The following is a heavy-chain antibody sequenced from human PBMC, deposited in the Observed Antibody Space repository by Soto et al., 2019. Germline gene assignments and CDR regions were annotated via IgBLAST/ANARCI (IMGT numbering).Heavy chain of an antibody. Sequence: ASVKVSCKASGYTFSDYYIHWVRQAPGQGLEWMGWINPNSGGTKYAPKFQGGVTMTRDTSITTAYMELSRLRSGDTAVYYCAREPATAKPEGVNFWGQGTLVTVSS. CDR1: GYTFSDYY. CDR2: INPNSGGT. V-gene: IGHV1-2*02. J-gene: IGHJ4*02. CDR3: AREPATAKPEGVNF. D-gene: IGHD1-1*01.